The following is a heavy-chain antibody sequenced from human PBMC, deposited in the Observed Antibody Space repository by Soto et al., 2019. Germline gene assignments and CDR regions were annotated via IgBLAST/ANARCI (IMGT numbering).Heavy chain of an antibody. CDR2: ISSSGSTI. CDR1: GFTFSSYE. V-gene: IGHV3-48*03. D-gene: IGHD2-15*01. Sequence: GGSLRLSCAASGFTFSSYEMNWVRQAPGKGQEWVSYISSSGSTIYYADSVKGRFTISRDNAKNSLYLQMNSLRAEDTAVYYCARDARYCSGGSCSHWFDPWGQGTLVTVSS. J-gene: IGHJ5*02. CDR3: ARDARYCSGGSCSHWFDP.